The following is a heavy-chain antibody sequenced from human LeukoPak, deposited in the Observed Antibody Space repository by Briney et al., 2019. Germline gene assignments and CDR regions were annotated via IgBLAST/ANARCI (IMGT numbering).Heavy chain of an antibody. D-gene: IGHD1-26*01. J-gene: IGHJ4*02. V-gene: IGHV7-4-1*02. CDR3: ARDPSGGGSASDY. CDR1: GYTFTSYG. Sequence: ASVKVSCKASGYTFTSYGISWVRQAPGQGLEWMGWINTETQKPTYAQGFTGRFVFSLDTSLSTAYLQISNLKAEDTAIYYCARDPSGGGSASDYWGQGTLVTVST. CDR2: INTETQKP.